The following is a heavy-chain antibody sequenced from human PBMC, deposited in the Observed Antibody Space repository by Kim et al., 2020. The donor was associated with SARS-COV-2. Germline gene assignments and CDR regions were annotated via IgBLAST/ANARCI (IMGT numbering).Heavy chain of an antibody. V-gene: IGHV3-48*03. CDR3: ARSRGYSSGGDC. D-gene: IGHD6-19*01. Sequence: YYADSVKGRFTISRDNAKNSLYLQMNSLRAEDTAVYYCARSRGYSSGGDCWGQGTLVTVSS. J-gene: IGHJ4*02.